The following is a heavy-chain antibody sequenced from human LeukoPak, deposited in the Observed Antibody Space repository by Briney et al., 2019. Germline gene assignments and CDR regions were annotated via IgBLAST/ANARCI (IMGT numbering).Heavy chain of an antibody. D-gene: IGHD2-21*02. CDR3: TSWGDTTAEYFQR. CDR1: GFTFNRCW. Sequence: GGSLRLSCVVSGFTFNRCWMNWVRQAPGKGLEWVAHINPDGRDTYYVDSVKGRFAISRDNAQNSMYLQMNSLRVEDTAVYYCTSWGDTTAEYFQRWGQGTLVTVSS. J-gene: IGHJ1*01. V-gene: IGHV3-7*01. CDR2: INPDGRDT.